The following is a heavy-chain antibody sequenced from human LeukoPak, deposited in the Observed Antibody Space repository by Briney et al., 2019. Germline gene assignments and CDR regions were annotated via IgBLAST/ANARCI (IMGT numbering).Heavy chain of an antibody. CDR2: IIPIFGTA. D-gene: IGHD4-23*01. CDR3: AGGYGGNSRYYYYMDA. Sequence: ASVKVSCKASGGTFSSYAISWVRQAPGQGLEWMGGIIPIFGTANCAQKFQGRVTITTDESTSTAYMELSSLRSEDTAVYYCAGGYGGNSRYYYYMDAWGKGTTVTVSS. J-gene: IGHJ6*03. CDR1: GGTFSSYA. V-gene: IGHV1-69*05.